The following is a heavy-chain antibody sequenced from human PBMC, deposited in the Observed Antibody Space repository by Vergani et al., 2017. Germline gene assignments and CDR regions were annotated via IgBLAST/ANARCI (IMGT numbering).Heavy chain of an antibody. CDR2: ISYDGTNK. D-gene: IGHD2-8*02. J-gene: IGHJ6*03. CDR3: ARDRGDWRYSRYFYNYYMDV. CDR1: GFTFGDHG. V-gene: IGHV3-30-3*01. Sequence: QVHLVESGGGVVQPGRSLRLSCAASGFTFGDHGIHWVRRAPGKGLEWVALISYDGTNKYYTNSVRGRFTISRDNSKSTLFLQMNSLRVEDMAVYYCARDRGDWRYSRYFYNYYMDVWGKGTTVTVSS.